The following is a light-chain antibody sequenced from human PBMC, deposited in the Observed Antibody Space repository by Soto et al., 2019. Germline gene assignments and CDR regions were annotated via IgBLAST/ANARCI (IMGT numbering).Light chain of an antibody. CDR1: QSVLYSSNNKNY. CDR2: WAS. CDR3: QQYYSTPYT. J-gene: IGKJ2*01. V-gene: IGKV4-1*01. Sequence: DIVMTQSPDSLAVSLGERATINCKSSQSVLYSSNNKNYLAWYQQKPGQPPKLLICWASTRESGVPDRFSGSGSGTDFLLTISSLQAEDVAVYYCQQYYSTPYTFGQGTKLEIK.